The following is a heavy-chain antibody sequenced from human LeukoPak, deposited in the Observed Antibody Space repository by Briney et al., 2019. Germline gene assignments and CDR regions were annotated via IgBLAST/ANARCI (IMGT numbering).Heavy chain of an antibody. J-gene: IGHJ4*02. CDR2: ISSSSSYI. D-gene: IGHD3-22*01. CDR3: ARDPQTAYYYDSSGYNPFDY. V-gene: IGHV3-21*01. CDR1: GFTFSSYS. Sequence: PGGSLRLSCAASGFTFSSYSMNWVRRAPGKGLEWVSSISSSSSYIYYADSVKGRFTISRDNAKNSLYLQMNSLRAEDTAVYYCARDPQTAYYYDSSGYNPFDYWGQGTLVTVSS.